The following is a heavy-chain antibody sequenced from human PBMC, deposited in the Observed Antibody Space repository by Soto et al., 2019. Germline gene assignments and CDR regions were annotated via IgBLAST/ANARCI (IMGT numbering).Heavy chain of an antibody. V-gene: IGHV1-69*01. CDR2: IISIFGTT. Sequence: QVQLVQSGAEVKKPGSSVKVSCKASGGTFGSNGITWARQAPGQGIEWMGGIISIFGTTNYAQKFQGRVTITADESTSTAYMELSSLSSEDTAVYYCARGTAYSGSALHYKYYYGMDVWGQGTTVTVSS. CDR3: ARGTAYSGSALHYKYYYGMDV. CDR1: GGTFGSNG. J-gene: IGHJ6*02. D-gene: IGHD5-12*01.